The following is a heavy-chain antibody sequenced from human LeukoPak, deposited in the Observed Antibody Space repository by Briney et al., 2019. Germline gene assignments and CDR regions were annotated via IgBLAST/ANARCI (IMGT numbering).Heavy chain of an antibody. J-gene: IGHJ4*02. D-gene: IGHD2-15*01. CDR3: ATVVRSGGSLRTFRRKYYFDC. Sequence: SETLSLTCTVSGGSISSYYWSWIRQPPGKGLEWIGYIYYSGSTNYNPSLKSRVTIAVDTSKNQFSLKLSSVTAEDTAVYYCATVVRSGGSLRTFRRKYYFDCWGQGTLVTVSS. CDR1: GGSISSYY. CDR2: IYYSGST. V-gene: IGHV4-59*01.